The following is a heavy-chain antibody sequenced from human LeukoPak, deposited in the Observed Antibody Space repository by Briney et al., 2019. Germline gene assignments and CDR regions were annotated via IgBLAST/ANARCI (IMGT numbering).Heavy chain of an antibody. Sequence: GASVKVSCKASRYTFNSYDINWVRQATRQGLEWMGWMNPPSGNTGYAQKFQDRVTMTKNTSITTAYMELSSLTSEDTAVYYCARRQSVGVAGCFGYWGQGTLVTVSS. J-gene: IGHJ4*02. CDR1: RYTFNSYD. D-gene: IGHD6-19*01. CDR3: ARRQSVGVAGCFGY. V-gene: IGHV1-8*01. CDR2: MNPPSGNT.